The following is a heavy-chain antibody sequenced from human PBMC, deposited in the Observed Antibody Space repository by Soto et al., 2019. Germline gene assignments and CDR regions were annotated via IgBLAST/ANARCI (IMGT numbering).Heavy chain of an antibody. D-gene: IGHD3-22*01. CDR1: GYALTSYG. V-gene: IGHV1-18*01. J-gene: IGHJ4*02. CDR3: ALAGKSITMIVVVPTGY. Sequence: APAKLSSKASGYALTSYGISWVRQSPGQGLEWMGWISAYNGNTNYAQKLQGRVTMTTDTSTSTAYMELRSLRSDDTAVYYCALAGKSITMIVVVPTGYWGQGTLVTVSS. CDR2: ISAYNGNT.